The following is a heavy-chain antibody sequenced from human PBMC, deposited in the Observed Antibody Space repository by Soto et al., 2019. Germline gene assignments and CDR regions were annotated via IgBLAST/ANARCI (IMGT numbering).Heavy chain of an antibody. J-gene: IGHJ4*02. Sequence: QITLKESGPTLVKPTQTLTLTCTFSGFSRSTRGVGVGWIRQPPGKALEWLALIYWDEDKRYSPSLPSRLTITKDTSNDQVVLTMTNIDPVDTATCYYAHIGISTWFADWGEGTLVAVAS. CDR3: AHIGISTWFAD. CDR1: GFSRSTRGVG. CDR2: IYWDEDK. D-gene: IGHD1-20*01. V-gene: IGHV2-5*02.